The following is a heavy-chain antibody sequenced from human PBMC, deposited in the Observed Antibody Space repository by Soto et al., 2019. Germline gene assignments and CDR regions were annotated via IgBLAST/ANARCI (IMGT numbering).Heavy chain of an antibody. J-gene: IGHJ5*02. CDR3: ASSVGATEGWFDP. CDR1: GGSISSYY. V-gene: IGHV4-59*01. D-gene: IGHD1-26*01. CDR2: IYYSGST. Sequence: SETLSLTCTVSGGSISSYYWSWSRQPPGKGPEWIGYIYYSGSTNYNPSLKSRVTISVDTSKNQFSLKLSSVTAADTAVYYCASSVGATEGWFDPWGQGTLVTVSS.